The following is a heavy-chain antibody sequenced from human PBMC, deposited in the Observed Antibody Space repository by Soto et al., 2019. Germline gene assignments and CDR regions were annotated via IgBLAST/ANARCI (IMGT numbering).Heavy chain of an antibody. V-gene: IGHV1-69*13. CDR3: ARDPRYGSGGSCYSIWYYGMDV. J-gene: IGHJ6*02. CDR2: IIPIFGTA. CDR1: GGTFSSYA. D-gene: IGHD2-15*01. Sequence: SVKVSCKASGGTFSSYAISWVRQAPGQGLEWMGGIIPIFGTANYAQKFQGRVTITADESTSTAYMELSSLRSEDTAVYYCARDPRYGSGGSCYSIWYYGMDVWGQGTRVTVSS.